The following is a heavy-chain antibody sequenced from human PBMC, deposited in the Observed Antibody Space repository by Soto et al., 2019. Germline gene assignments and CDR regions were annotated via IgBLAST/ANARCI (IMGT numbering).Heavy chain of an antibody. D-gene: IGHD5-18*01. CDR1: GASISGGTYY. V-gene: IGHV4-61*03. CDR2: IYYTGST. J-gene: IGHJ5*02. CDR3: ARGAGFSYARTWFDI. Sequence: SETLSLTCTVSGASISGGTYYWTWIRQAPGKGLEWVGHIYYTGSTNYNPALNDRVTISVDTSKNHFSLQLTSVAAADTAVYYCARGAGFSYARTWFDIWGQGTLVTVSS.